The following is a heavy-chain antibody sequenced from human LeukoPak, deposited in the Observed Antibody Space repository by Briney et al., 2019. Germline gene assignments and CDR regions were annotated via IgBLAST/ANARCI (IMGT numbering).Heavy chain of an antibody. CDR2: IYYSGST. V-gene: IGHV4-31*03. CDR3: ARVPGGRYYDTSGYYPYYFDY. CDR1: GGSISSGGYY. D-gene: IGHD3-22*01. J-gene: IGHJ4*02. Sequence: SETLSLTCTVSGGSISSGGYYWSWIRQHPGKGLEWIGYIYYSGSTYYNASLKSRVTISVDTSKNQFSLKLSSVTAADTAVYYCARVPGGRYYDTSGYYPYYFDYWGQGTLVTVSS.